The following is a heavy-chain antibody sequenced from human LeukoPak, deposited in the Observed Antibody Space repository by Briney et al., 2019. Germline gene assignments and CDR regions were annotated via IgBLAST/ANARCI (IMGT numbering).Heavy chain of an antibody. J-gene: IGHJ4*02. Sequence: PGGSLRLSCAASGFIFSSYAMSWVRQVPGKGLEWVSLISGSGGFTYYADSVKGRFTISRDNSKNTLYLQMNSLRADDTAVYYCAKDLRSSPPIDYWGQGTLVTVSS. CDR2: ISGSGGFT. V-gene: IGHV3-23*01. CDR1: GFIFSSYA. D-gene: IGHD6-13*01. CDR3: AKDLRSSPPIDY.